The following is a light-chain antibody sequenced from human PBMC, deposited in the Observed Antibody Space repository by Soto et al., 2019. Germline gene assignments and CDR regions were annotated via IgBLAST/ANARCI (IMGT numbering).Light chain of an antibody. J-gene: IGKJ1*01. V-gene: IGKV3-15*01. CDR2: GAS. CDR1: QSISDT. Sequence: IVMTQSPATLSVSAGGRATLSCLASQSISDTLAWYQQKPGQAPRLLIHGASTRATGFPARFSGSGSGTDFTLTISSLQSEDSAVYYCQQYDNWPWTFGQGTKVDIK. CDR3: QQYDNWPWT.